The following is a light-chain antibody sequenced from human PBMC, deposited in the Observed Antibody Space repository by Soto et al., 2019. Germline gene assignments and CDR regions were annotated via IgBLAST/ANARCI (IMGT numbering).Light chain of an antibody. CDR1: GRDVGAYNY. CDR2: DVS. J-gene: IGLJ1*01. V-gene: IGLV2-14*01. Sequence: QSALTQPASVSGSPGQSITISCSGTGRDVGAYNYVSWYQQHPAQPHKLMIYDVSNRPSGVSDRFSGSKSGKTASQTISGLQAEDDADYYCYSYTSSSAYVFGSRTKRTVL. CDR3: YSYTSSSAYV.